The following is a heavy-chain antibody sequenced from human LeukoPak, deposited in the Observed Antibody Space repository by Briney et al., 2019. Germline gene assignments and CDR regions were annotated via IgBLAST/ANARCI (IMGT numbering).Heavy chain of an antibody. V-gene: IGHV3-30*02. CDR3: AKLDYYGNY. D-gene: IGHD3-10*01. Sequence: PGGSLRLSCAASGFTFNKHGMHWVRQAPGKGLEWFSFIRNDGNDKYYADSVKGRFTISRDNSKNTLYLQMNSLRPEDTAVYYCAKLDYYGNYWGQGTLVTVSS. CDR1: GFTFNKHG. CDR2: IRNDGNDK. J-gene: IGHJ4*02.